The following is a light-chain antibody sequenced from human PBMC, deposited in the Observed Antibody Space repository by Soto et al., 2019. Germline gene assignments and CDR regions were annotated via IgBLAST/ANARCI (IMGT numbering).Light chain of an antibody. J-gene: IGKJ1*01. Sequence: IVMTQSPATLSVSPGERATLSCRASQSVSSSYLAWYQQKPGQAPRLHIYDASNRATGIPARFSGSGSGTEFTLTISSLQPDDFATYYCQHYNSYSEAFGQGTKVAIK. CDR1: QSVSSSY. CDR2: DAS. CDR3: QHYNSYSEA. V-gene: IGKV3D-15*01.